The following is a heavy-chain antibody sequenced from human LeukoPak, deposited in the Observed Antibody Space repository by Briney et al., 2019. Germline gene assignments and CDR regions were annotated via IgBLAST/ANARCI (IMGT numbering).Heavy chain of an antibody. D-gene: IGHD6-6*01. Sequence: PSETLSLTCTVSGGSISSGSYYWSWIRQPAGKGLEWIGRIYTSGSTNYNPSLKSRVTISVDTSKNQFSLKLSSVTAADTAVCYCARERYSSSSRIPYYYYYGMDVWGQGTTVTVSS. CDR3: ARERYSSSSRIPYYYYYGMDV. V-gene: IGHV4-61*02. CDR2: IYTSGST. CDR1: GGSISSGSYY. J-gene: IGHJ6*02.